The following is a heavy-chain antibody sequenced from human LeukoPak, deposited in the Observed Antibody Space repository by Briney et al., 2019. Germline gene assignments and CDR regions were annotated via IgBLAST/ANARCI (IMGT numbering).Heavy chain of an antibody. CDR2: ISPGGGTT. D-gene: IGHD1-1*01. Sequence: GGSLRLSCATSGFAFGSEAMSWVRQSPARGLEWVASISPGGGTTYYADYVKGRFTISRDNSKNSLFVQMNSLRAEDTAVYFCAKSRSGSANWALRIFDNWGQGTLVTVSS. CDR1: GFAFGSEA. CDR3: AKSRSGSANWALRIFDN. V-gene: IGHV3-23*01. J-gene: IGHJ4*02.